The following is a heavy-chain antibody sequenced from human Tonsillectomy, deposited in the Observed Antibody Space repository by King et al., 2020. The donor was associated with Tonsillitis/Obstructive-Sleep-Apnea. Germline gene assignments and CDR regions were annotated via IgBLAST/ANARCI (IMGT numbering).Heavy chain of an antibody. Sequence: VQLQESGPGLVKPSETLSLTCSVSGGSVNSGSYYWSWIRQPPGKGLEWIGYMYYRGSTNYNPSLKSRVTISVDTSKNQFSLKLTSLTAADTAVYYFSIIAARKWFDPWGQGTLVTVSS. V-gene: IGHV4-61*01. J-gene: IGHJ5*02. D-gene: IGHD6-6*01. CDR1: GGSVNSGSYY. CDR2: MYYRGST. CDR3: SIIAARKWFDP.